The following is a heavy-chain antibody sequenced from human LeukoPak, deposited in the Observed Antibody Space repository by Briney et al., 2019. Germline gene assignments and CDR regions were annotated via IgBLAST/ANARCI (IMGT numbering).Heavy chain of an antibody. CDR2: IQYDGNIK. CDR1: GFTFSSYG. CDR3: AKEVLRNYLFDY. J-gene: IGHJ4*02. V-gene: IGHV3-30*02. D-gene: IGHD1-7*01. Sequence: PAGGSLRLSCAASGFTFSSYGMHWVRQAPGKGLEWVAFIQYDGNIKYYTDSVKGRFTISRDNSKNTVYLQMNSLRPEDTAVYYCAKEVLRNYLFDYWGQGTLVTVSS.